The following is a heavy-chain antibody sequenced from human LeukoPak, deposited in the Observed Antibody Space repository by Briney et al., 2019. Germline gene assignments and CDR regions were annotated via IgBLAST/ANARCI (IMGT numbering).Heavy chain of an antibody. J-gene: IGHJ4*02. CDR2: ISGSGGST. CDR3: AKRNPIAGAGSVFDY. Sequence: PGGSLRLSCAASGFTFSSYAMSWVRQAPGKGLEWVSAISGSGGSTYYADSVKGRFTISRDNSKNTLYLQMNSLRDEDTAVYYRAKRNPIAGAGSVFDYWGEGTQVTVSS. D-gene: IGHD6-19*01. V-gene: IGHV3-23*01. CDR1: GFTFSSYA.